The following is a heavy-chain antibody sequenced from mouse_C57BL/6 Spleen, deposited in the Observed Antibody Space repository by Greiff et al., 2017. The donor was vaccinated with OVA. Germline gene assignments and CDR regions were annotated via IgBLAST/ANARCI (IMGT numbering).Heavy chain of an antibody. CDR3: ARSYGNPYYFDY. V-gene: IGHV3-1*01. D-gene: IGHD2-1*01. J-gene: IGHJ2*01. CDR1: GYSITSGYD. CDR2: ISYSGST. Sequence: EVQRVESGPGMVKPSQSLSLTCTVTGYSITSGYDWHWIRHFPGNKLEWMGYISYSGSTNYNPSLKSRISITHDTSKNHFFLKLNSVTTEDTATYYCARSYGNPYYFDYWGQGTTLTVSS.